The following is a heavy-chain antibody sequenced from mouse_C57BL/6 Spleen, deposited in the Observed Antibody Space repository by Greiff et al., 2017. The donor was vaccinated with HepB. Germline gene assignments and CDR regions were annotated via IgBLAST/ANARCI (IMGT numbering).Heavy chain of an antibody. CDR2: INPNYGTT. CDR1: GYSFTDYN. Sequence: EVKLVESGPELVKPGASVKISCKASGYSFTDYNMNWVKQSNGKSLEWIGVINPNYGTTSYNQKFKGKATLTVDQSSSTAYMQLNSLTSEDSAVYYCARRGGGGDYFDYWGQGTTLTVSS. V-gene: IGHV1-39*01. J-gene: IGHJ2*01. CDR3: ARRGGGGDYFDY.